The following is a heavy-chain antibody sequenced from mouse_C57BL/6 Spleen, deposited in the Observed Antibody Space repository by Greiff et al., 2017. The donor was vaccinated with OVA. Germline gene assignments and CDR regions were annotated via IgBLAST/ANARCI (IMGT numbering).Heavy chain of an antibody. V-gene: IGHV5-17*01. CDR3: ARGHYYGSSYVDY. CDR2: ISSGSSTI. CDR1: GFTFSDYG. J-gene: IGHJ2*01. Sequence: EVKLVESGGGLVKPGGSLKLSCAASGFTFSDYGMHWVRQAPEKGLEWVAYISSGSSTIYYADTVKGRFTISRDNAKNTLFLQMTSLRSEDTAMYYCARGHYYGSSYVDYWGQGTTLTVSS. D-gene: IGHD1-1*01.